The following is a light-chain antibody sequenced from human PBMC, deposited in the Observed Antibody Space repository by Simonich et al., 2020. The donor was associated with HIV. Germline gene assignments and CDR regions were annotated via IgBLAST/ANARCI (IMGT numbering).Light chain of an antibody. Sequence: DIQMTQSPSSLSASVGDRVTITCRASQNIVSWLAWYQQKPGKAPSLLIYKASSLESGVPSRFSGSGSGTEFTLTISSLQPDDFATYYCQQYNSYWTFGQGTKVEIK. V-gene: IGKV1-5*03. CDR2: KAS. CDR3: QQYNSYWT. CDR1: QNIVSW. J-gene: IGKJ1*01.